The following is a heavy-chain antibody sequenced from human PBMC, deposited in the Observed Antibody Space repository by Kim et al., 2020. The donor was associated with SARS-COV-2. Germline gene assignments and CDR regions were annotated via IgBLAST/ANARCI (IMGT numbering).Heavy chain of an antibody. CDR2: ISSSSSYI. Sequence: GGSLRLSCAASGFTFSSYSMNWVRQAPGKGLEWVSSISSSSSYIYYADSVKGRFTISRDNAKNSLYLQMNSLRAEDTAVYYCAREDTIVRGVIDAFDICGQGTIVTVSS. V-gene: IGHV3-21*04. J-gene: IGHJ3*02. D-gene: IGHD3-10*01. CDR1: GFTFSSYS. CDR3: AREDTIVRGVIDAFDI.